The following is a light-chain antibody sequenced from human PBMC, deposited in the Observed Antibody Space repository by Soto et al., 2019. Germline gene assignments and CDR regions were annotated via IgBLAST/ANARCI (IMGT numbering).Light chain of an antibody. V-gene: IGKV3-20*01. CDR1: QSVTTQ. CDR3: QQYYSSTGT. Sequence: IVLTQSPGTLSLSPGEIANLSFRASQSVTTQLAWYQQKPGQAPRLIIFGASGRATGIPDRFSGSGSGTDFTLTISRLEPEDFAVYYCQQYYSSTGTFGQGTKVDI. CDR2: GAS. J-gene: IGKJ1*01.